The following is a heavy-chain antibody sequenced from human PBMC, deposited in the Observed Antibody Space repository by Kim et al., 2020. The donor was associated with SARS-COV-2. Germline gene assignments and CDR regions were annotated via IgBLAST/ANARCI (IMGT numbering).Heavy chain of an antibody. CDR2: ISAYNGNT. D-gene: IGHD3-3*01. CDR3: ARGRAAGYYDFWSGYPSYYYMYV. CDR1: GYTFTSYG. Sequence: ASVKVSCKASGYTFTSYGISWVRQAPGQGLEWMGWISAYNGNTNYAQKLQGRVTMTTDTSTSTAYMELRSLRSDDTAVYYCARGRAAGYYDFWSGYPSYYYMYVWGKGTTVTVSS. J-gene: IGHJ6*03. V-gene: IGHV1-18*01.